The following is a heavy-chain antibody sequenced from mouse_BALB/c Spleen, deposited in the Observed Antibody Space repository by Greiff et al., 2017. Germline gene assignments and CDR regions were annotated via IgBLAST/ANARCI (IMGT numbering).Heavy chain of an antibody. Sequence: VHVKQSGAELVKPGASVKLSCTASGFNIKDTYMHWVKQRPEQGLEWIGRIDPANGNTKYDPKFQGKATITADTSSNTAYLQLSSLTSEDTAVYYCAPGYYGSSYSYWGQGTTLTVSS. CDR3: APGYYGSSYSY. D-gene: IGHD1-1*01. CDR1: GFNIKDTY. J-gene: IGHJ2*01. CDR2: IDPANGNT. V-gene: IGHV14-3*02.